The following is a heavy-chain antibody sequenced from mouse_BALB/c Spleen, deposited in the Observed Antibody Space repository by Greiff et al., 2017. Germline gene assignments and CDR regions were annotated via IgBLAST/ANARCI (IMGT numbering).Heavy chain of an antibody. J-gene: IGHJ3*01. CDR3: AIDYYGSNYAWFAY. D-gene: IGHD1-1*01. CDR2: IDPSNSET. Sequence: VQLQQSGPELVRPGASVKMSCKASGYTFTSYWMHWVKQRPGQGLEWIGMIDPSNSETRLNQKFKDKATLNVDKSSNTAYMQLSSLTSEDSAVYYCAIDYYGSNYAWFAYWGQGTLVTVSA. V-gene: IGHV1-74*01. CDR1: GYTFTSYW.